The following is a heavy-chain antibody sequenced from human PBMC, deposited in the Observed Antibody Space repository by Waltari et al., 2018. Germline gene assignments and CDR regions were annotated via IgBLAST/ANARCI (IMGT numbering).Heavy chain of an antibody. D-gene: IGHD4-4*01. J-gene: IGHJ3*02. CDR3: ARFRDYSGAFDI. V-gene: IGHV4-31*03. CDR2: IYYSGST. Sequence: QVQLQESGPGLVKPSQTLSLTCTVSGGSISSGGYYWSWIRQHPGKGLEWIGYIYYSGSTYYTPSLKRRVTISVDTSKNQFSLKLSSVTAADTAVYYCARFRDYSGAFDIWGQGTMVTVSS. CDR1: GGSISSGGYY.